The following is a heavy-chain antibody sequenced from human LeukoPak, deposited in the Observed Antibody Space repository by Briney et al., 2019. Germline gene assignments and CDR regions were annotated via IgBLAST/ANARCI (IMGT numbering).Heavy chain of an antibody. CDR2: IYYSGST. CDR1: GGSISSSSYY. CDR3: ARRSPQLAAAGAVGGRWTGGYYMDV. D-gene: IGHD6-13*01. V-gene: IGHV4-39*01. Sequence: PSETLSLTCTVSGGSISSSSYYWGWIRQPPGKGLEWIGSIYYSGSTYYNPSLKSRVTISVDTSKNQFSLKLSSVTAADTAVYYCARRSPQLAAAGAVGGRWTGGYYMDVWGKGTTVTVSS. J-gene: IGHJ6*03.